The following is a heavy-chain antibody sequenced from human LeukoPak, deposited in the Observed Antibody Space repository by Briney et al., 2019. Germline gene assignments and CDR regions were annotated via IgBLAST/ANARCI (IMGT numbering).Heavy chain of an antibody. CDR1: GFTFSSSG. J-gene: IGHJ4*02. CDR3: AKEELRSFDY. Sequence: GRSLRLSCAASGFTFSSSGMHWVRQAPGKGLDWVALISHDGSYILYADSVKGRFTISRDNSKNTLYLQLNSLRPEDTAMYYCAKEELRSFDYWGQGTLVTVSS. D-gene: IGHD1-7*01. V-gene: IGHV3-30*18. CDR2: ISHDGSYI.